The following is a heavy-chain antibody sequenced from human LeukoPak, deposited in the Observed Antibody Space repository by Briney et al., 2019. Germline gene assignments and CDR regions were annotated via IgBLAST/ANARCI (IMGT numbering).Heavy chain of an antibody. V-gene: IGHV4-59*01. J-gene: IGHJ3*02. CDR2: IYYSGST. CDR1: GGSISSYY. CDR3: ARAPIGRDAFDI. Sequence: SETLSLTCTVSGGSISSYYLSWIRQPPGKGLEWIGYIYYSGSTNYNPSLKSRVTISVDTSKNQFSLKLSSVTAADTAVYYCARAPIGRDAFDIWGQGTMVTVSS. D-gene: IGHD3-10*01.